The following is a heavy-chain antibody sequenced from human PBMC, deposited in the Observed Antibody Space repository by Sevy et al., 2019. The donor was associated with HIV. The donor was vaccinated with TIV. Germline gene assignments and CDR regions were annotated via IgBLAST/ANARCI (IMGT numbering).Heavy chain of an antibody. CDR3: EAITTAGRDY. Sequence: GGSPRLSCAASGFIFSSYVMSWVRQAPGKGLEWVSSISGSGGYTYYADSVKGRFTISRDNSNNMLYLQMNSLRAEDTAIYYCEAITTAGRDYWGQGTLVTVSS. CDR2: ISGSGGYT. CDR1: GFIFSSYV. J-gene: IGHJ4*02. V-gene: IGHV3-23*01. D-gene: IGHD1-1*01.